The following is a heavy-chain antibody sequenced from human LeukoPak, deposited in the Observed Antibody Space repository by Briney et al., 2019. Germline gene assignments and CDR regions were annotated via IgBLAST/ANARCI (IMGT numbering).Heavy chain of an antibody. CDR3: AKSHSVAQRGYFDY. J-gene: IGHJ4*02. Sequence: GGSLRLSCAASGFTFSSFAMSWVRQAPGKGLEWVSTISDSGGSTYYAAAVKGRFTIPRDNSKDTLYAQMNSLRAEDAAVYYCAKSHSVAQRGYFDYWGQGTLVTVSS. CDR2: ISDSGGST. CDR1: GFTFSSFA. D-gene: IGHD2-15*01. V-gene: IGHV3-23*01.